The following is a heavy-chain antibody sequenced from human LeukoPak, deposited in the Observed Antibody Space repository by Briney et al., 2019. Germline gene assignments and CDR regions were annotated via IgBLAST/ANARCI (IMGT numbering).Heavy chain of an antibody. Sequence: GGSLRLSCAASGFTFSSYAMRWVRQAPGKGLEWVAVISYVGSNKYYADSVKGRFTISRDNSKNTLYLQMNSLRAEDTAVYYCATLDRGDYWGQGTLVTVSS. V-gene: IGHV3-30-3*01. D-gene: IGHD3-10*01. CDR1: GFTFSSYA. CDR3: ATLDRGDY. CDR2: ISYVGSNK. J-gene: IGHJ4*02.